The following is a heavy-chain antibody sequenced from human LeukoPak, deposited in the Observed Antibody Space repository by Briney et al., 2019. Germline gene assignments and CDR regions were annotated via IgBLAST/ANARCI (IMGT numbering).Heavy chain of an antibody. Sequence: ASVKVPCKASGGTFSSYAIRWVRQAPGQGLEWMGGIIPIFGTANYAQKFQGRVTITADESTSTAYMELSSLRSEDTAVYYCARGRGSSSWYNYWGQGTLVTVSS. D-gene: IGHD6-13*01. CDR2: IIPIFGTA. CDR1: GGTFSSYA. V-gene: IGHV1-69*01. CDR3: ARGRGSSSWYNY. J-gene: IGHJ4*02.